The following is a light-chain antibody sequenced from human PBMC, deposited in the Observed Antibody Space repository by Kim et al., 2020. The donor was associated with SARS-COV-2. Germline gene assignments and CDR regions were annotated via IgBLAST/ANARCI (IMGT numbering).Light chain of an antibody. CDR2: DVS. Sequence: QSITSSCTGTSSDVGAYNRVSWYQQHPGKAPKLMIFDVSGRPSGVSNRFSGSKSDNTASLTISGLQAEYEADYFCSSLTSGSTSVVFGGGTQLTVL. V-gene: IGLV2-14*03. J-gene: IGLJ2*01. CDR1: SSDVGAYNR. CDR3: SSLTSGSTSVV.